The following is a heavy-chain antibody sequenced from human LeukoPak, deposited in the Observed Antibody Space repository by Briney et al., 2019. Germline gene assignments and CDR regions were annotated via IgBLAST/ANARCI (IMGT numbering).Heavy chain of an antibody. J-gene: IGHJ4*02. CDR3: ATYSIAAPYFDY. Sequence: PGGSLRLSCVASGVTLSNYAMSWARQAPGKGLEWVSGISSSGSGGNTYYADSVKGRFTISRDNSKNTLYLQMNSLRAEDTAVYYCATYSIAAPYFDYWGQGTLVTVSS. V-gene: IGHV3-23*01. D-gene: IGHD6-6*01. CDR1: GVTLSNYA. CDR2: ISSSGSGGNT.